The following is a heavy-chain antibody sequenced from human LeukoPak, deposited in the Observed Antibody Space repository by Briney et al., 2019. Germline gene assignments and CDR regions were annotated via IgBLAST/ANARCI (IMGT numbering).Heavy chain of an antibody. CDR3: ARDAGGWYSYYYYYGMDV. V-gene: IGHV1-18*01. D-gene: IGHD6-19*01. CDR1: GYTFTSYG. Sequence: ASVKVSCKASGYTFTSYGISWVRQAPGQGLEWMGWISAYNGNTNYAQKLQGRVTMTTDTSTNTAYMELRSLRSDDTAVYYCARDAGGWYSYYYYYGMDVWGQGTTVTVSS. CDR2: ISAYNGNT. J-gene: IGHJ6*02.